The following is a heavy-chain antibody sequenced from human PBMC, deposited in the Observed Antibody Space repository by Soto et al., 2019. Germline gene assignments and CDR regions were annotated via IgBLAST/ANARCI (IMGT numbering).Heavy chain of an antibody. CDR1: GDSVSSNSAA. Sequence: KQSQTLSLTCAISGDSVSSNSAAWNWIRQSPSRGLEWLGRTYYRSKWYNDYAVSVKSRITINPDTSKNQFSLQLNSVTPEDTAVYYCARASVLFGSNCTNGVCYISPGQLNNWFDPWGQGTLVTVSS. V-gene: IGHV6-1*01. J-gene: IGHJ5*02. CDR3: ARASVLFGSNCTNGVCYISPGQLNNWFDP. D-gene: IGHD2-8*01. CDR2: TYYRSKWYN.